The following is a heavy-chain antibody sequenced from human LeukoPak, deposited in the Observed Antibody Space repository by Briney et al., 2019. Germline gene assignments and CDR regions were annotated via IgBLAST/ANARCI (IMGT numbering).Heavy chain of an antibody. Sequence: GASVKVSCKASGYTFTSYGISWVRQAPGRGLEWMGWISGYNGHTNYAQKLQGRVTMTTDTSTSTAYMELRSLRSDDTAVYYCARALGSVVVMGMDAFDIWGQGTMVTVSS. J-gene: IGHJ3*02. V-gene: IGHV1-18*01. CDR3: ARALGSVVVMGMDAFDI. CDR2: ISGYNGHT. CDR1: GYTFTSYG. D-gene: IGHD3-22*01.